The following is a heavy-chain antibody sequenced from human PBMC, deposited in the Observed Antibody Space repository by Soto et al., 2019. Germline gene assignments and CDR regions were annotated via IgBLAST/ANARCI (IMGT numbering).Heavy chain of an antibody. J-gene: IGHJ6*03. Sequence: QVQLVESGGGLVKPGGSLRLSCAASGFTFSDYYMSWIRQAPGKGLEWVSYISSSGSTIYYADSVKGRFTISRDNAKNSLYLQINSLRAEDTAVYYCARGRYCSGGSCARHYYYYYYMDVWGKGTTVTVSS. CDR1: GFTFSDYY. D-gene: IGHD2-15*01. V-gene: IGHV3-11*01. CDR2: ISSSGSTI. CDR3: ARGRYCSGGSCARHYYYYYYMDV.